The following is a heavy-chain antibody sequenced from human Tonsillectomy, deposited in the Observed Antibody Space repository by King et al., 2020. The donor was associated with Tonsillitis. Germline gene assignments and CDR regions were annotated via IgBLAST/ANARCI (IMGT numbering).Heavy chain of an antibody. Sequence: LQLQESGPGLVKPSETLSLCCTVSGVSTSSHNYYWGWIRQPPGKGLEWIGSVCYSESTYRNPSLKSRVTVSLDTSKNQFSLKLSSVTAADTAVYFCGRHRTEKALDAFDIWGQGTMVTVSS. V-gene: IGHV4-39*07. CDR3: GRHRTEKALDAFDI. J-gene: IGHJ3*02. CDR1: GVSTSSHNYY. D-gene: IGHD1-14*01. CDR2: VCYSEST.